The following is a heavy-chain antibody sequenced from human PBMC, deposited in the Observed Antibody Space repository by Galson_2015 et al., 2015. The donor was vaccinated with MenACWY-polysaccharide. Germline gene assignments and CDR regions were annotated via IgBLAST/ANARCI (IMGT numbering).Heavy chain of an antibody. J-gene: IGHJ3*02. CDR2: VYNSDIT. D-gene: IGHD2-15*01. V-gene: IGHV4-59*01. CDR1: GGSISGSY. CDR3: ATDPQSVDGTPYDAFDI. Sequence: ETLSLTCTVSGGSISGSYWNWIRQPPGTGLEWIGYVYNSDITNYSPSLKSRVTISVDTSKNQFSLRLTSVTAADTAVYYCATDPQSVDGTPYDAFDIWGHGTMVTVSA.